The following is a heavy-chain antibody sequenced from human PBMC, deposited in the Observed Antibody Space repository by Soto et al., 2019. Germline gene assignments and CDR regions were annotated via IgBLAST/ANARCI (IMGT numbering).Heavy chain of an antibody. CDR3: ARGQGDYGDYYFDY. D-gene: IGHD4-17*01. CDR2: IWYDGSNK. J-gene: IGHJ4*02. V-gene: IGHV3-33*01. Sequence: QVQLVESGGGVVQPGRSLRLSCAASGFTFSSYGMHWVRQAPGKGLDGVAVIWYDGSNKYYADSVKGRFTISRDNSKNTLYLQMNSLRAEDTAVYYCARGQGDYGDYYFDYWGQGTLVTVSS. CDR1: GFTFSSYG.